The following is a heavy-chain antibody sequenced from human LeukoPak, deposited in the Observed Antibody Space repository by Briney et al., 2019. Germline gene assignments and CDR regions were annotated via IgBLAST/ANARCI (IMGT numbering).Heavy chain of an antibody. CDR3: ARGPYYDFWSGYSQMGLHY. D-gene: IGHD3-3*01. J-gene: IGHJ4*02. V-gene: IGHV4-59*13. CDR1: GGSISSYY. CDR2: IYYSGST. Sequence: SETLSLTCTVSGGSISSYYWSWIRQPPGKGLEWIGYIYYSGSTNYNPSLKSRVTISVDTSKNQFSLKLSSVTAADTAVYYCARGPYYDFWSGYSQMGLHYWGQGTLVTVS.